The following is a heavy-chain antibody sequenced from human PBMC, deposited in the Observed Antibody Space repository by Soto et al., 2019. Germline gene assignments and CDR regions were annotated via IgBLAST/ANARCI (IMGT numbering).Heavy chain of an antibody. CDR3: ARVPRAYYGSGSYYT. J-gene: IGHJ4*02. D-gene: IGHD3-10*01. CDR1: GGSFSGYY. Sequence: QVQLQQWGAGLLKPSETLSLTCAVYGGSFSGYYWSWIRQPPGKGLEWIGEINHSGSTNYIPSLKSRVTISVDTSKNQFSLKLSSVTAADTAVYYCARVPRAYYGSGSYYTWGQGTLVTVSS. CDR2: INHSGST. V-gene: IGHV4-34*01.